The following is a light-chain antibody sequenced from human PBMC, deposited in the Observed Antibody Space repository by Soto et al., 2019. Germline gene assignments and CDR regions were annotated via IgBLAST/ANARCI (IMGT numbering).Light chain of an antibody. CDR2: SNN. Sequence: QSVLTQPPSASGTPGQRVTISCSGSSSHIGSNTVNWYQQLPGTAPKLLIYSNNQRPSGVPDQFSGSKSGTSASLAISGLQSEDEADYDCAAWDDSVSRYVFGTGTQVTVL. CDR3: AAWDDSVSRYV. V-gene: IGLV1-44*01. J-gene: IGLJ1*01. CDR1: SSHIGSNT.